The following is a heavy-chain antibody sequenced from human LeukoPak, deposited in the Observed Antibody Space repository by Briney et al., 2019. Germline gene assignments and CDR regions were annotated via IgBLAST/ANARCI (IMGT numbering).Heavy chain of an antibody. CDR2: ISSSSGYI. CDR1: GFTFSSYS. V-gene: IGHV3-21*01. D-gene: IGHD2-2*01. CDR3: ARDEVSAADSVYYFDY. Sequence: GGSLRLSCAASGFTFSSYSMNWVRQAPGKGLEWVSSISSSSGYIYYADSVKGRFTISRGNAKNSLYLQMNSLRAEDTAVYYCARDEVSAADSVYYFDYWGQGTLVTVSS. J-gene: IGHJ4*02.